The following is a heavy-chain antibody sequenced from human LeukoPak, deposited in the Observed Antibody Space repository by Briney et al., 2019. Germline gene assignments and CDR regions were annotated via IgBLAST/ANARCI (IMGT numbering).Heavy chain of an antibody. V-gene: IGHV4-59*01. CDR3: ARGGLRGVMDWFDP. Sequence: KPSETLTLTCTVSGGSISSYYWSWIRQPPGKGLEWIGYIYYSGSTNYNPSLKSRVTISVDTSKNQFSLKLSSVTAAGTAVYYCARGGLRGVMDWFDPWGQGTLVTVSS. J-gene: IGHJ5*02. CDR2: IYYSGST. D-gene: IGHD3-10*01. CDR1: GGSISSYY.